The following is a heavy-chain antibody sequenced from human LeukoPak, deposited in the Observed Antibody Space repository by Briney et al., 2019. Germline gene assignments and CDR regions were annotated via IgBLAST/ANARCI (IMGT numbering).Heavy chain of an antibody. CDR3: ARSQRYFVWLPCGPFGY. Sequence: SGGSLRLSCAASGFTFSDYYMSWIRQAPGKGLEWVSYISSSSSYTNYADSVKGRFTISRDNAKNSLYLQMNSLRAEDTAVYYCARSQRYFVWLPCGPFGYWGQGGLVTVSS. D-gene: IGHD3-9*01. CDR1: GFTFSDYY. J-gene: IGHJ4*02. CDR2: ISSSSSYT. V-gene: IGHV3-11*03.